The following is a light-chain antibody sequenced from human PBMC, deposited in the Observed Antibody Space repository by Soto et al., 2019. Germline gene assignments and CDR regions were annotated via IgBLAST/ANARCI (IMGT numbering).Light chain of an antibody. V-gene: IGLV1-47*01. CDR1: SSNIGSNF. Sequence: QLVLTQSPSASGTPGQRVTMSCSGSSSNIGSNFVYWYQHLPGTAPKLLMYRNNQRPSGVPDRFSGSKSGTSASLAISGLRSEDEADYYCAAWDDSLNVVFGGGTKLTVL. CDR3: AAWDDSLNVV. J-gene: IGLJ2*01. CDR2: RNN.